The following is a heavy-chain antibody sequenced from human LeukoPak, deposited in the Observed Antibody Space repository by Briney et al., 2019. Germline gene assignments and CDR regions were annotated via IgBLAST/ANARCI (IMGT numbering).Heavy chain of an antibody. CDR2: INHSGST. V-gene: IGHV4-34*01. D-gene: IGHD1-14*01. Sequence: SETLSLTCAVYGGSFSGYYWSWIRQPPGKGLEWIGEINHSGSTNYNPSLKSRVTISVDTSKNQFSLKLSSVTAADTAVYYCARGLTDYYYYYMDVWGKGTTVTVSS. CDR3: ARGLTDYYYYYMDV. J-gene: IGHJ6*03. CDR1: GGSFSGYY.